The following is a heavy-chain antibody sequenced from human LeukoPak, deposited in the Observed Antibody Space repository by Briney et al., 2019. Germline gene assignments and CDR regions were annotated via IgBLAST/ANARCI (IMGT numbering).Heavy chain of an antibody. J-gene: IGHJ4*02. V-gene: IGHV4-4*02. D-gene: IGHD5-12*01. CDR1: GGSISSSNW. Sequence: SGTLSLTCAVSGGSISSSNWWSWVRQPPGKGLEWIGEIYHSGSTNYNPSLKSRVTISVDKSKNQFSLKLSSVTAADTAVYHCASSGYSGYDFLVYWGQGTLVTVSS. CDR2: IYHSGST. CDR3: ASSGYSGYDFLVY.